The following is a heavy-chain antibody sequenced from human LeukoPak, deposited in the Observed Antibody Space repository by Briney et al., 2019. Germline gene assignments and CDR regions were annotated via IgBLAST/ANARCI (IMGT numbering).Heavy chain of an antibody. CDR2: ISSAGGT. CDR1: GFSVSNNY. J-gene: IGHJ4*02. V-gene: IGHV3-66*01. CDR3: ARVAYTSSWRERYYFDY. Sequence: TGGSLRLSCVTSGFSVSNNYMSWVRQAPGKGLEWVSVISSAGGTYYADSVKARFTISRDISKNTLFLLMNSLTVEDTAIYYCARVAYTSSWRERYYFDYWGQGTLVTVSS. D-gene: IGHD2-15*01.